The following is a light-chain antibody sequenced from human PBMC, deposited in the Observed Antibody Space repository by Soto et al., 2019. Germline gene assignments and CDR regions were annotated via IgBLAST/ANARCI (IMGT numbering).Light chain of an antibody. V-gene: IGKV3D-11*01. J-gene: IGKJ3*01. Sequence: EIVLTQSPATLSLSPGERATLSCRASQGVSSYLAWYQQKPGQAPRLLIYDASNRATGIPARFSGSGPGTDFTLTIGSLEPEDFAVYYCQQRSNWPFGPGTKVDIK. CDR2: DAS. CDR3: QQRSNWP. CDR1: QGVSSY.